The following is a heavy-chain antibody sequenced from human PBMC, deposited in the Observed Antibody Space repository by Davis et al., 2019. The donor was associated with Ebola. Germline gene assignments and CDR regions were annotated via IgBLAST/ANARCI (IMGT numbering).Heavy chain of an antibody. Sequence: GGSLRLSCAASGISFSKYGMFWVRQAPGKVMEWVAVISPDGSDKNYADSGKGRFTISRDNSKNTLYLQMNSLRAEDTAVYYCARDLTSTVVTPTWGQGTMVTVSS. CDR2: ISPDGSDK. CDR3: ARDLTSTVVTPT. CDR1: GISFSKYG. V-gene: IGHV3-30*03. J-gene: IGHJ3*01. D-gene: IGHD4-23*01.